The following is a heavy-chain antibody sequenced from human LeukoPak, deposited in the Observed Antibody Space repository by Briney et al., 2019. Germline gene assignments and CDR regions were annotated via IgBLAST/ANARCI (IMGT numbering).Heavy chain of an antibody. J-gene: IGHJ4*02. V-gene: IGHV4-30-4*01. CDR2: IYYSGST. Sequence: PSETLSLTCTVSGGSISSGDYYWSWIRQPPGKGLEWIGYIYYSGSTYYNPSLKSRVTISVDTSKNQFSLKLSSVTAADTAVYYCARRVACSSTSCSRRFDYWGQGTLVTVSS. D-gene: IGHD2-2*01. CDR3: ARRVACSSTSCSRRFDY. CDR1: GGSISSGDYY.